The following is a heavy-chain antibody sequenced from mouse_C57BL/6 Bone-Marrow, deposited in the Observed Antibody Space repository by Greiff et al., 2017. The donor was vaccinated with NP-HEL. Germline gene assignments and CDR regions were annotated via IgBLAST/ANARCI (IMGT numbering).Heavy chain of an antibody. Sequence: QVQLQQPGAELVMPGASVKLSCKASGYTFTSYWMHWVKQRPGQGLEWIGEIDPSASYTNYNQKFKGKSTLTVDKSSSTAYMQLSSLTSEDSAVYYCARKRAYFDVWGTGTTVTVSS. CDR2: IDPSASYT. D-gene: IGHD3-3*01. CDR1: GYTFTSYW. J-gene: IGHJ1*03. CDR3: ARKRAYFDV. V-gene: IGHV1-69*01.